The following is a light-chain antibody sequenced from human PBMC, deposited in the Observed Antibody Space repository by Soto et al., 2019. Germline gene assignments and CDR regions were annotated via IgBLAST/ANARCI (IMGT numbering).Light chain of an antibody. CDR2: AAS. CDR3: QQSYSTPVT. CDR1: QSISSW. J-gene: IGKJ1*01. Sequence: DIQMTRSPSTLSASVVDIVSRTGRASQSISSWLAWYQQKPGKAPKLLIYAASSLQSGVPSRFSGSGSGTDFTLTISSLQPEDFATYYCQQSYSTPVTFGQGTKV. V-gene: IGKV1-39*01.